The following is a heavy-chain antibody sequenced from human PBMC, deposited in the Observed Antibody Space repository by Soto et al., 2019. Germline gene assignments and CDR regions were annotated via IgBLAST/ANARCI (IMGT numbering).Heavy chain of an antibody. Sequence: EVQLVQSGAEVKKPGESLRISCKASGYSFTNYWIFWVRQMPGKGVEWMGRSDPSDTHTNYSPSLQGHITISPDKSVTTAYLPWRSLQASDTAMYYGARGHSGHGDFCGQGSLVTVSS. D-gene: IGHD5-12*01. CDR2: SDPSDTHT. V-gene: IGHV5-10-1*01. J-gene: IGHJ4*02. CDR3: ARGHSGHGDF. CDR1: GYSFTNYW.